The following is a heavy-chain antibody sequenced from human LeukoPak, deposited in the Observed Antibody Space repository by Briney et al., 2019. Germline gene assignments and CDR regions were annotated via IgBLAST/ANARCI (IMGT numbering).Heavy chain of an antibody. V-gene: IGHV3-23*01. J-gene: IGHJ6*03. CDR3: AREYMDV. CDR2: ITNGGST. CDR1: GFTFSSYG. Sequence: SGGSLRLSCAASGFTFSSYGMSWVRQAPGKGLEWVSGITNGGSTYYGGSVKGRFTISRDNSKNTLYLQMNSLRAEDTAVYYCAREYMDVWGKGTTVSISS.